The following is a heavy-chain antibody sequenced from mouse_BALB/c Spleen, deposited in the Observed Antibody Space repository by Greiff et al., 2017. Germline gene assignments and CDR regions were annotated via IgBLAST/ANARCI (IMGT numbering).Heavy chain of an antibody. V-gene: IGHV3-8*02. J-gene: IGHJ4*01. CDR2: ISYSGST. CDR1: GDSITSGY. Sequence: VQLKESGPSLVKPSQTLSLTCSVTGDSITSGYWNWIRKFPGNKLEYMGYISYSGSTYYNPSLKSRISITRDTSKNQYYLQLNSVTTEDTATYYCARYDGNYDYAMDYWGQGTSVTVSS. D-gene: IGHD2-1*01. CDR3: ARYDGNYDYAMDY.